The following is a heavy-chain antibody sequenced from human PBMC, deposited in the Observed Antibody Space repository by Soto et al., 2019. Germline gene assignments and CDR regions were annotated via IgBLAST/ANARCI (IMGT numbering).Heavy chain of an antibody. CDR1: GFTFSSYG. Sequence: QVQLVESGGGVVQPGRSLRLSCAASGFTFSSYGIHWVRQAPGKGLEWVALISDDGSNKYYADSVKGRYTVSRDDSKNTLYLQINSLRAEDTAVYYCAKDRFGQLWLEDYGLDVWGQGTTVTVSS. V-gene: IGHV3-30*18. J-gene: IGHJ6*02. CDR2: ISDDGSNK. CDR3: AKDRFGQLWLEDYGLDV. D-gene: IGHD5-18*01.